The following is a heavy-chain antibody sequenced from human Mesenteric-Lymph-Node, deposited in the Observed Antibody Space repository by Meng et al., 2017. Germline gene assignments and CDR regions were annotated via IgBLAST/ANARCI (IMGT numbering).Heavy chain of an antibody. V-gene: IGHV4-30-4*01. CDR1: GGSIGNCDYY. CDR2: IYYSGST. Sequence: GRLQASGPGLVQPLQTPALTRTVSGGSIGNCDYYWSWIRQPPGKGLEWIGYIYYSGSTYYNPSLKSRVTISVDTSKNPFSLKLSSVTAADTAVHYCARVGYCSGGSCSFRYFDYWGQGILVTVSS. CDR3: ARVGYCSGGSCSFRYFDY. D-gene: IGHD2-15*01. J-gene: IGHJ4*02.